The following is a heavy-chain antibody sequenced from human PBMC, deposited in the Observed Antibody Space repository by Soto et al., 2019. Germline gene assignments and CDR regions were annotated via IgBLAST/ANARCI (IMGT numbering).Heavy chain of an antibody. D-gene: IGHD3-16*01. CDR2: ISSSSSYI. Sequence: PGGSLRLSCAASGFTFSSYSMNWVRQAPGKGLEWVSSISSSSSYIYYADSVKGRFTISRDNAKNSLYLQMNSLRAEDTAVYYCAREQVLTSPDAFDIWGQGTMVPVSS. CDR3: AREQVLTSPDAFDI. CDR1: GFTFSSYS. J-gene: IGHJ3*02. V-gene: IGHV3-21*01.